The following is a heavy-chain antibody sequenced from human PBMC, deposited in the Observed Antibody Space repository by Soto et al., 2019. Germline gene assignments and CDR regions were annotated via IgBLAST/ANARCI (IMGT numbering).Heavy chain of an antibody. J-gene: IGHJ4*02. CDR3: ASPEHPYARRTICCAFDY. CDR1: GGTFSSYA. D-gene: IGHD2-8*01. V-gene: IGHV1-69*01. CDR2: IIPIFGTA. Sequence: QVQLVQSGAEVKKPGSSVKVSCKASGGTFSSYAISWVRQAPGQGLEWMGGIIPIFGTANYAQKFQGRVTITADESTSTAYMELSSLRSEDTALYYCASPEHPYARRTICCAFDYWGQGTLVTVSS.